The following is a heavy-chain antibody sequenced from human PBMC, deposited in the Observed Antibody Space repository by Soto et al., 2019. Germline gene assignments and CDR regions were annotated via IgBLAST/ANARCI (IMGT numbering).Heavy chain of an antibody. V-gene: IGHV3-30-3*01. Sequence: VGSLRLSCAASGFTFSSYAMHWVRQAPGKGLEWVAVISYDGSNKYYADSVKGRFTISRDNSKNTLYLQMNSLRAEDTAVYYCARDQGYSGYDGYFDYWGQGTLVTVSS. D-gene: IGHD5-12*01. CDR1: GFTFSSYA. CDR2: ISYDGSNK. CDR3: ARDQGYSGYDGYFDY. J-gene: IGHJ4*02.